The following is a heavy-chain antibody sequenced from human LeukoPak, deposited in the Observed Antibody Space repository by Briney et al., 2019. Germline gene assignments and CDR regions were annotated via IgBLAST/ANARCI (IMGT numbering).Heavy chain of an antibody. J-gene: IGHJ6*03. V-gene: IGHV3-15*01. D-gene: IGHD2-15*01. Sequence: GGSLRLSCAASGFTFSSYWMSWVRQAPGKGLEWVGRIKSKTDGGTTDYAAPVKGRFTISRDDSKNTLYLQMNSLKTEDTAVYYCTTERLPIAGMDVWGKGTTVTISS. CDR3: TTERLPIAGMDV. CDR1: GFTFSSYW. CDR2: IKSKTDGGTT.